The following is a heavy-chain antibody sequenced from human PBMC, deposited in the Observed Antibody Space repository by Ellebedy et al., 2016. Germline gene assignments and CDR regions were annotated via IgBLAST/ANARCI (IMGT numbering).Heavy chain of an antibody. J-gene: IGHJ4*02. D-gene: IGHD1-26*01. V-gene: IGHV4-59*13. Sequence: SETLSLXCTVSGGSISSFYWSWIRQTPGKGLEWIGSIYEGLSVKTNYNPFLQSRVTLALDTSKNQFSLRLTSVTAADTALYYCARSFSASDDFDFWGPGTVVAVSS. CDR3: ARSFSASDDFDF. CDR1: GGSISSFY. CDR2: IYEGLSVKT.